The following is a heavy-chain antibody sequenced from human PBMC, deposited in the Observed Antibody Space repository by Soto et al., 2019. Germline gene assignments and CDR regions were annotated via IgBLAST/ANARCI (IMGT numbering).Heavy chain of an antibody. D-gene: IGHD2-15*01. Sequence: QITLKESGPTLVKPTQTLTLTCTFSGFSLNTSGVSVGWIRQPPGKALEWLTLIFWDDDKRYSPFLKNRLTITKDTPRNQVVLTMTNMDPVDTATYFCAHDGGYCSGDTCHDWFDPWGQGTLVTVSS. J-gene: IGHJ5*02. V-gene: IGHV2-5*02. CDR2: IFWDDDK. CDR1: GFSLNTSGVS. CDR3: AHDGGYCSGDTCHDWFDP.